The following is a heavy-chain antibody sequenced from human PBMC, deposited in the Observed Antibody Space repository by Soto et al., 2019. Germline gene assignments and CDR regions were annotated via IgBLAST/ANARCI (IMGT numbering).Heavy chain of an antibody. Sequence: GGSLRLSCAASGFTFSSYAMSWVRQAPGKGLEWVSAISGSGGSTYYADSVKGRFTISRDNSKNTLYLQMNSLRAEDTAVYYCAKEERRWVRGVRCMDVWGKGTSVTVSS. CDR1: GFTFSSYA. CDR2: ISGSGGST. V-gene: IGHV3-23*01. D-gene: IGHD3-10*01. J-gene: IGHJ6*04. CDR3: AKEERRWVRGVRCMDV.